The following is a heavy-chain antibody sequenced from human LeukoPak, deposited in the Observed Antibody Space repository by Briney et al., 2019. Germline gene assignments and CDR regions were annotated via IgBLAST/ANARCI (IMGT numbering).Heavy chain of an antibody. CDR2: FDPEDGET. V-gene: IGHV1-24*01. CDR3: ATDDIAAAGTTTYYYYGMDV. J-gene: IGHJ6*02. CDR1: GYTLTELS. D-gene: IGHD6-13*01. Sequence: ASVKVSCKVSGYTLTELSMHWVRQAPGKGLEWMGGFDPEDGETIYAQKFQGRVTMTEDTSTDTAYMELSSLRSEDTAAYYCATDDIAAAGTTTYYYYGMDVWGQGTTVTVS.